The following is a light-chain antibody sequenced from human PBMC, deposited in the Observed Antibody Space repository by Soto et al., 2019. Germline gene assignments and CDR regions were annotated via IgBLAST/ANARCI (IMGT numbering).Light chain of an antibody. Sequence: EIVLTQSPGTLSLSPGERATLSCRASQSVGSSYLAWYQQKPGQAPRLLIYGASSRATGIPDRFSGSGSGTDFTLTISRLEPEDFAVYYCQQYGSLFGQGTKV. V-gene: IGKV3-20*01. CDR1: QSVGSSY. CDR3: QQYGSL. CDR2: GAS. J-gene: IGKJ1*01.